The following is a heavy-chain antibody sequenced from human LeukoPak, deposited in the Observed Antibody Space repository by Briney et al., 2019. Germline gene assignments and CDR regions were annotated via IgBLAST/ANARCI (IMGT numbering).Heavy chain of an antibody. J-gene: IGHJ3*02. CDR2: ISNDGDT. Sequence: GGSLGLSCAASGFTVSSNYMSWVRQGPGKGLECVSVISNDGDTYYADSVKGRFTISRDTSKNTVSLQMNSLRAEDTAVYYCAKSNGYGLVDIWGQGTMVTVSS. CDR3: AKSNGYGLVDI. V-gene: IGHV3-53*01. CDR1: GFTVSSNY. D-gene: IGHD3-10*01.